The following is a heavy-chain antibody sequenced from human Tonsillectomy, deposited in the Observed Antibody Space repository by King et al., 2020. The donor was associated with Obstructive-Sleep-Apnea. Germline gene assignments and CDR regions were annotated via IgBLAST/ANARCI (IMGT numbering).Heavy chain of an antibody. Sequence: QLQESGPGLVKPSETLSLTCTVSGGSISSYYWSWIRQPPGKGLEWIGYIYYSGSTNYNPSLKSRVTISVDTSKNQFSLQLSSVTAADTAVYYCARERYYDSSGYDAFDIWGQGTMVTVSS. V-gene: IGHV4-59*01. J-gene: IGHJ3*02. CDR3: ARERYYDSSGYDAFDI. D-gene: IGHD3-22*01. CDR2: IYYSGST. CDR1: GGSISSYY.